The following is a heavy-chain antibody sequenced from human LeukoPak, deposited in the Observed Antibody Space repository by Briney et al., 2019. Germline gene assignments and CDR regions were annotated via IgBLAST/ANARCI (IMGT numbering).Heavy chain of an antibody. CDR2: IIPILGIA. D-gene: IGHD6-13*01. V-gene: IGHV1-69*04. Sequence: SVKVSCKASGGTFSSYAISWVRQAPGQGLEWMGRIIPILGIANYAQKFQGRVTITADKSTSTAYMELSSLRSEDTAVYYCARALKSSSWPYYYYYGMDVWGQGTTVTVSS. CDR3: ARALKSSSWPYYYYYGMDV. J-gene: IGHJ6*02. CDR1: GGTFSSYA.